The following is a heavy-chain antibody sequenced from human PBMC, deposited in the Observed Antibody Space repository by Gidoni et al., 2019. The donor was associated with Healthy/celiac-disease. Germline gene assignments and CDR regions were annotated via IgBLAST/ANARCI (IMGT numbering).Heavy chain of an antibody. Sequence: QVQLVESGGGLVKPGGSLRLSCAASGFTFSDYYMSLIRQAPGKGLEWVSYISSSGSTIYYADSVKGRFTISRDNAKNSLYLQMNSLRAEDTAVYYCARDQGPLLVPAANLYYYYGMDVWGQGTTVTVSS. J-gene: IGHJ6*02. CDR1: GFTFSDYY. CDR2: ISSSGSTI. CDR3: ARDQGPLLVPAANLYYYYGMDV. D-gene: IGHD2-2*01. V-gene: IGHV3-11*01.